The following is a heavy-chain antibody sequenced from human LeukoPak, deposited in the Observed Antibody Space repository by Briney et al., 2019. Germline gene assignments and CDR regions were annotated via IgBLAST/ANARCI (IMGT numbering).Heavy chain of an antibody. D-gene: IGHD6-13*01. CDR2: IYHSGST. J-gene: IGHJ3*02. CDR3: AREGSSWYYAFDI. V-gene: IGHV4-38-2*02. CDR1: GYSISSGYY. Sequence: SETLSLTCAVPGYSISSGYYWGWIRRPPGKGLEWIGSIYHSGSTYYNPSLKSRVTISVDTSKNQFSLKLSSVTAADTAVYYCAREGSSWYYAFDIWGQGTMVTVSS.